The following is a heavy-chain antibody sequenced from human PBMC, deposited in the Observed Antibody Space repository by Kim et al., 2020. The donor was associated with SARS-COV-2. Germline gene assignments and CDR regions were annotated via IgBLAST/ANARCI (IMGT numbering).Heavy chain of an antibody. CDR2: ISPNNGAT. J-gene: IGHJ6*02. CDR3: ARGSDYHGVYV. Sequence: ASVKVSCKTSGYPFSGFYIHWVRQAPGQGLEWMGWISPNNGATKYAEASQGRVTMTRDTSINTAYMELSRLKSDETAIYFCARGSDYHGVYVWGRGTTLTVSS. CDR1: GYPFSGFY. V-gene: IGHV1-2*02.